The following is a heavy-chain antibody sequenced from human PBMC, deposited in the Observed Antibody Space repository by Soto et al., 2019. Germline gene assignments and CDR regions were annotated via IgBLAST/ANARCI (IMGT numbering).Heavy chain of an antibody. V-gene: IGHV3-48*02. CDR1: GFTFRTYS. Sequence: EVQLVESGGGLIQPGGSLRLSCAASGFTFRTYSMNWVRQAPGKGLEWVAYMRADGCRPLHADSVEGRFPISRDNVKNSMFLQMNNVRDEDTAVYYCARDPHSLDYWGQGVLVTVSS. CDR3: ARDPHSLDY. J-gene: IGHJ4*01. CDR2: MRADGCRP. D-gene: IGHD2-15*01.